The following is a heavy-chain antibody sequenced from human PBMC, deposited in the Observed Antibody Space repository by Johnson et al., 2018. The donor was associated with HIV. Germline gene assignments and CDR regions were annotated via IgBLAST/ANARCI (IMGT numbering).Heavy chain of an antibody. V-gene: IGHV3-66*01. D-gene: IGHD6-6*01. CDR3: ARGSSDAFDI. Sequence: VQLVESGGGVVQPGRSLRLSCAASGFTFSSYAMSWVRQAPGKGLEWVSVIYSGGSTYYADSVKGRFTISRENAKNSLYLQMNSLRAGDTAVYYCARGSSDAFDIWGQGTMVTVSS. J-gene: IGHJ3*02. CDR2: IYSGGST. CDR1: GFTFSSYA.